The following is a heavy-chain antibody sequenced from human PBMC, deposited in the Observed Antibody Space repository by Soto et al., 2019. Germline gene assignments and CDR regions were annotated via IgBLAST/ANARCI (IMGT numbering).Heavy chain of an antibody. V-gene: IGHV3-23*01. D-gene: IGHD6-13*01. CDR3: ARRSSSWSFDY. CDR2: ISGSGGST. Sequence: EVQLLESGGGLVQPGGSLRLSCAASGFTFSSYAMSWVRQAPGKGLEWVSVISGSGGSTYYADSVKGRFTISRVNSKNTLYLQMNSLRAEDTAVYYCARRSSSWSFDYWGQGTLVTVSS. J-gene: IGHJ4*02. CDR1: GFTFSSYA.